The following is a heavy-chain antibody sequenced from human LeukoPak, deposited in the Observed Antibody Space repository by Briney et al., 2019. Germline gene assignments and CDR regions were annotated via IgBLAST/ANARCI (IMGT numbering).Heavy chain of an antibody. CDR1: GGSISSYY. D-gene: IGHD6-13*01. V-gene: IGHV4-59*01. CDR2: IYYSGST. J-gene: IGHJ6*03. CDR3: ARAGRPIAAAAPGDYYYYYMDV. Sequence: SETLSLTCTVSGGSISSYYWSWIRQPPGKGLEWIGYIYYSGSTNYNPSLKSRVTISVDTSKNQFSLKLSSVTAADTAVYYCARAGRPIAAAAPGDYYYYYMDVWGKGTTVTVSS.